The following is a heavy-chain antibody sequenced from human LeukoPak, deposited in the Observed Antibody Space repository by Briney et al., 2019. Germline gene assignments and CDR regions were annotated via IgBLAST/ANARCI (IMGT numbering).Heavy chain of an antibody. CDR2: ISSSSSYI. V-gene: IGHV3-21*01. D-gene: IGHD4-17*01. CDR1: GFTFTIYS. CDR3: ARDLYGDYVFDY. J-gene: IGHJ4*02. Sequence: PGGSLRLSCAASGFTFTIYSMNWVRQAPGKGLEWVSSISSSSSYIYYADSVKGRFTISRDNAKNSLYLQMNSLRAEDTAAYYCARDLYGDYVFDYWGQGTLVTVSS.